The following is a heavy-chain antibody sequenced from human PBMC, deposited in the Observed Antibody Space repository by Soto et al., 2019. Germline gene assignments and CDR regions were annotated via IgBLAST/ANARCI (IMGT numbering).Heavy chain of an antibody. CDR1: GDSVSGNSAA. V-gene: IGHV6-1*01. Sequence: PSQTLSLTCAISGDSVSGNSAAWNWIRQSPSRGLEWLGRTYYRSKWYNDYAVSVKSRITVTPDTSKNQFSLHMNSVTPEDTAVYYCEREFQYYDRSDSYFDYWGQGAGVTVS. CDR2: TYYRSKWYN. D-gene: IGHD3-16*01. CDR3: EREFQYYDRSDSYFDY. J-gene: IGHJ4*02.